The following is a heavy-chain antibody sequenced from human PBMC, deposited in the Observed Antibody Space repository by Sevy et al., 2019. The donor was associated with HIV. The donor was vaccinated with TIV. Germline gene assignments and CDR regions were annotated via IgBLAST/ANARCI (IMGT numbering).Heavy chain of an antibody. CDR2: ISRSGTTI. D-gene: IGHD3-22*01. J-gene: IGHJ5*02. CDR1: GFTFSDYY. CDR3: ARENTMIEEPGWFDP. V-gene: IGHV3-11*01. Sequence: GSLRLSCAASGFTFSDYYMSWIRQAPGKGLEWVSYISRSGTTINYADSVKGRFTIPRDNAKNSLYLKMNSLRAEDTAVYYCARENTMIEEPGWFDPWGQGTLVTVSS.